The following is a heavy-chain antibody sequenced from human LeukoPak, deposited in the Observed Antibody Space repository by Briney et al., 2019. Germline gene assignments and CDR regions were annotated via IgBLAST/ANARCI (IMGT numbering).Heavy chain of an antibody. V-gene: IGHV3-33*01. CDR1: GFTFSSYG. CDR2: IWYDGSNK. J-gene: IGHJ4*02. CDR3: ARDHGLRFLEWLNDY. D-gene: IGHD3-3*01. Sequence: PGGSLRLSCAASGFTFSSYGMHWVRQAPGKGLEWVAVIWYDGSNKYYADSVKGRLTISRDNSKNTLYLQMNSLRAEDTAVYYCARDHGLRFLEWLNDYWGQGTLVTVSS.